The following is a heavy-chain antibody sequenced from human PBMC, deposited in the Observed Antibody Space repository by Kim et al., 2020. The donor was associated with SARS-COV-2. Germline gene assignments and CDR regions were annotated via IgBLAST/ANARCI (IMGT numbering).Heavy chain of an antibody. Sequence: GGSLRLSCAASGFTFSSYAMHWVRQAPGKGLEWVAVISYDGSNKYYADSVKGRFTISRDNSKNTLYLQMNSLRAEDTAVYYCEVVAATRRDFSYWGQGALVTVSS. J-gene: IGHJ4*02. V-gene: IGHV3-30*04. CDR1: GFTFSSYA. D-gene: IGHD2-15*01. CDR3: EVVAATRRDFSY. CDR2: ISYDGSNK.